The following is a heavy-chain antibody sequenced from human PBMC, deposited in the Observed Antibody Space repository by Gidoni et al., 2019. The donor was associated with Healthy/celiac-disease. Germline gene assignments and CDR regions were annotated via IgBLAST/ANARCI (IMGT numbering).Heavy chain of an antibody. CDR3: ARYSGSYHYYFDY. V-gene: IGHV4-4*02. Sequence: QVQLQESGPGLVKPSGTLSLTCAVSGGSISSRNWWSWVRQPPGKGMEWIGEIYHSGSTNYNPSRKSRVTISVEKSKNQFSLKLSSVTAADTAVYYCARYSGSYHYYFDYWGQGTLVTVAS. J-gene: IGHJ4*02. CDR1: GGSISSRNW. CDR2: IYHSGST. D-gene: IGHD1-26*01.